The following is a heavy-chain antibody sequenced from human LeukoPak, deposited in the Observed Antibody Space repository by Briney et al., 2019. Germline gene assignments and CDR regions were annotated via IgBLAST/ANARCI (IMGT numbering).Heavy chain of an antibody. V-gene: IGHV4-34*03. CDR1: GGSFSGYY. CDR2: INHSGST. D-gene: IGHD1-26*01. J-gene: IGHJ4*02. Sequence: SETLSVTCAVYGGSFSGYYWSWLRQPPAKGRDWIGEINHSGSTNHNPSLKSRVTISVDTSKNQFFLQLSYVTAARTAGVCVPCVGFSGKPDYWGQGNLVTVSS. CDR3: PCVGFSGKPDY.